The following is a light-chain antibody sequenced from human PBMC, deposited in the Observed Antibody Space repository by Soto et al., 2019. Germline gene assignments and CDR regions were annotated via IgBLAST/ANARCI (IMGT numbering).Light chain of an antibody. J-gene: IGKJ1*01. V-gene: IGKV1-39*01. CDR3: QQTYRTRT. CDR2: EAS. CDR1: QGISTY. Sequence: DIQMTQSPSSLSASVGDRVTITCRASQGISTYLKWYQHRPGKAPKLLIFEASTLHSGGPSRFSASGSGTDFTLTSSSLHPEDFATYYCQQTYRTRTFGPGTRVE.